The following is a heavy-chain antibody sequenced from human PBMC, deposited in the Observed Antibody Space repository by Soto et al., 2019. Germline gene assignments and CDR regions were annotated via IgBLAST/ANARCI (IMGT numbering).Heavy chain of an antibody. CDR2: ISSSSSTI. D-gene: IGHD3-10*01. CDR1: GFTFSSYS. V-gene: IGHV3-48*01. Sequence: PGGSLRLSCAASGFTFSSYSMNWVRQAPGKGLEWVSYISSSSSTIYYADSVKGRFTISRDNAKNSLYLQMNSLRAEDTAVYYCAREIVTMVRGVISAFDIWGQGTMVTVSS. J-gene: IGHJ3*02. CDR3: AREIVTMVRGVISAFDI.